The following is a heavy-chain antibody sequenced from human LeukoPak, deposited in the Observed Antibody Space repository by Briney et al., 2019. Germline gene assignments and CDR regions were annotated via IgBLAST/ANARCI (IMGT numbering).Heavy chain of an antibody. J-gene: IGHJ6*03. CDR3: ARITIFGVVIIPNYMDV. D-gene: IGHD3-3*01. CDR2: ISSSSSYI. V-gene: IGHV3-21*01. Sequence: GGSLRLSCAASGFTFSSYSMNWVRQAPGKGLEWVSSISSSSSYIYYADSVKGRFTISRDNAKNSLYLQMNSLRAEDTAVYYCARITIFGVVIIPNYMDVWGKGTTVTVSS. CDR1: GFTFSSYS.